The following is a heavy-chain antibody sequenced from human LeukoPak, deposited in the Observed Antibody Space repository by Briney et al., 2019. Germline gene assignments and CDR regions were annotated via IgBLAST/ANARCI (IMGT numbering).Heavy chain of an antibody. V-gene: IGHV3-21*01. Sequence: PGGSLRLSCAASGFTFSSYSMNWVRQAPGKGLEWVSSISSSSSYIYYADSVKGRFTISRDNAKNSLYLQMNSLRVEDTAVYHCARVARDILTGYYSGYYFYMDVWGKGTTVTVSS. CDR2: ISSSSSYI. D-gene: IGHD3-9*01. CDR3: ARVARDILTGYYSGYYFYMDV. J-gene: IGHJ6*03. CDR1: GFTFSSYS.